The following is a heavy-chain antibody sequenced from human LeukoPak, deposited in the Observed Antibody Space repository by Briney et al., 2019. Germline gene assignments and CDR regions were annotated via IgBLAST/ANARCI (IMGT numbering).Heavy chain of an antibody. Sequence: SETLSLTCTGSGGSISSGSYYWSWIRQPAGKGLEWIGRIYTSGSTNYNPCLKSRVTISVDTSKNQFSLKLSSVTAADTAVYYCARDMATITDYWGQGTLVTVSS. J-gene: IGHJ4*02. V-gene: IGHV4-61*02. CDR2: IYTSGST. D-gene: IGHD5-24*01. CDR1: GGSISSGSYY. CDR3: ARDMATITDY.